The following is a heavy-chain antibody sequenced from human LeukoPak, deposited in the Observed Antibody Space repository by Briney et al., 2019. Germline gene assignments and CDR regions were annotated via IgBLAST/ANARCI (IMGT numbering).Heavy chain of an antibody. CDR1: GGSISSSSYY. CDR2: VYYSGST. Sequence: SETLSLTCTVSGGSISSSSYYWGWIRQPPGKGLEWIGSVYYSGSTYYNPSLKSRVTISVDTSKNQFSLKLSSVTAADTAVYYCGRYDSGYATWGQGTLVTVSS. J-gene: IGHJ4*02. V-gene: IGHV4-39*01. D-gene: IGHD5-12*01. CDR3: GRYDSGYAT.